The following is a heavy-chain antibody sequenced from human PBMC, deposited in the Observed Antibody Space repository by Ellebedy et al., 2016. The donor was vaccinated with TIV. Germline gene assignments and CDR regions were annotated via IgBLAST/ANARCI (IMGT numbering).Heavy chain of an antibody. V-gene: IGHV1-69*04. D-gene: IGHD3-22*01. CDR2: IIPILGIA. J-gene: IGHJ6*02. CDR1: GGTFSSYA. Sequence: AASVKVSCKASGGTFSSYAISWVRQAPGQGLEWMGRIIPILGIANYAQKFQGRVTITADKSTSTAYMELSSLRSEDTAVYYCAREFAGSGYYSGMDVWGQGTTVTVSS. CDR3: AREFAGSGYYSGMDV.